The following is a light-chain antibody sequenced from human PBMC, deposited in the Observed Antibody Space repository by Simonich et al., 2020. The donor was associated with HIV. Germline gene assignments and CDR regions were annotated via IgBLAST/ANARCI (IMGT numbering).Light chain of an antibody. V-gene: IGLV2-23*01. Sequence: QSALTQPASVYGSPGQSITISCTGTSSDVGSYNLVSWYQQHPGKAPKNMIYGGSKRPSGFSNRFSGSKSGNTASLTISGLQAEDEADYYCCSYAEGGFGGGTKLTVL. CDR3: CSYAEGG. J-gene: IGLJ2*01. CDR2: GGS. CDR1: SSDVGSYNL.